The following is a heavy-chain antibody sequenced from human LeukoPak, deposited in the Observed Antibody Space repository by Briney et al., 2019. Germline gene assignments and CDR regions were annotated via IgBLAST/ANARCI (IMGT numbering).Heavy chain of an antibody. J-gene: IGHJ4*02. V-gene: IGHV1-2*06. CDR1: GYTFTGYY. Sequence: ASVRVSCKASGYTFTGYYMHWVRQAPGQGLEWMGRINPNSGGINYAQKFQGRVTMTRDMAISTAYMELSRLRSDDTAVYYCAKAYSPLVGTAMVLGYWGQGTLVTVSS. CDR3: AKAYSPLVGTAMVLGY. CDR2: INPNSGGI. D-gene: IGHD5-18*01.